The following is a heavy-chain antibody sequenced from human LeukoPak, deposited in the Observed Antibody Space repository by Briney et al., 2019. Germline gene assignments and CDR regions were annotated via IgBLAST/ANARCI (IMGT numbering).Heavy chain of an antibody. D-gene: IGHD1-26*01. CDR1: GYTFTSYD. J-gene: IGHJ4*02. V-gene: IGHV1-8*03. Sequence: AASVKVSCKASGYTFTSYDINWVRQATGQGLEWMGWINPNSGNTGYAQKFQGRVTITRNTSISTAYTELSSLRSEDTAVYYCASSRGIVGASAFDYWGQGTLVTVSS. CDR2: INPNSGNT. CDR3: ASSRGIVGASAFDY.